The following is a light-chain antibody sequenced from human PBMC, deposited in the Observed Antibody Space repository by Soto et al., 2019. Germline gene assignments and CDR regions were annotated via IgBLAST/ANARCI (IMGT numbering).Light chain of an antibody. CDR3: QIYSSVSV. CDR1: QGIRNF. J-gene: IGKJ3*01. Sequence: DIQMTQSPTSLSASVGDRVTITCRASQGIRNFVAWYQQKPGKAPKLLIYAASTLQSGVPSRFSGSGSGTDVTLTIHILQPEDVATYFCQIYSSVSVFGPGTKVESK. V-gene: IGKV1-27*01. CDR2: AAS.